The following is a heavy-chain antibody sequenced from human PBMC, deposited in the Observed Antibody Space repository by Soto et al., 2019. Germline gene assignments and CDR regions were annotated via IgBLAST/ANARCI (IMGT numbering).Heavy chain of an antibody. CDR3: ARDGRRYYGMDG. CDR2: ISSSSSYI. CDR1: GFTFSSYS. D-gene: IGHD1-26*01. J-gene: IGHJ6*02. V-gene: IGHV3-21*01. Sequence: GGSLRLSCAASGFTFSSYSMNWVRQAPGKGLEWVSSISSSSSYIYYADSVKGRFTISRDNAKNSLYLQMNSLRAEDTAVYYCARDGRRYYGMDGWGQGTTVTVSS.